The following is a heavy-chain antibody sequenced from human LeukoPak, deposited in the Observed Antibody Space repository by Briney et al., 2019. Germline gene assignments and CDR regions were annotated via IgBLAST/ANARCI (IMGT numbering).Heavy chain of an antibody. CDR2: ISYDGSKE. D-gene: IGHD3-22*01. V-gene: IGHV3-30*18. Sequence: PGRSLRLSCAASGFTFSSYGMHWVRQAPGKGLEWVASISYDGSKEYYGDSVKGRLTISRDNSKNTVHLQMNSLRAEDTAVYYCAKGTSRITLIVVKNDAFDIWGHGTMVTVSS. CDR1: GFTFSSYG. CDR3: AKGTSRITLIVVKNDAFDI. J-gene: IGHJ3*02.